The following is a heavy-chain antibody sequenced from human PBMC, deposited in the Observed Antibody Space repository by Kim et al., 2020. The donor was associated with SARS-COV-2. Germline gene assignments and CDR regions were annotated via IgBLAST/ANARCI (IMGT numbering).Heavy chain of an antibody. CDR3: ARARPGITMVRGVFPDY. J-gene: IGHJ4*02. V-gene: IGHV4-30-2*04. Sequence: LQSLVTISVDTSKNQFSLKLSSVTAADTAVYYCARARPGITMVRGVFPDYWGQGTLVTVSS. D-gene: IGHD3-10*01.